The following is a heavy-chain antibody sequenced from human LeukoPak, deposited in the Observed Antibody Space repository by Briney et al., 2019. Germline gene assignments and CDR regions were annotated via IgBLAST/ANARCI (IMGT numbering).Heavy chain of an antibody. CDR1: GFTFSSYA. D-gene: IGHD3-22*01. V-gene: IGHV3-23*01. CDR3: ARDQRPYYYDSSGYSFDY. Sequence: GGSLRLSCAASGFTFSSYAMSWVRQAPGKGLEWVSAISGSGGSTYYADSVKGRFTISRDNSKNTLYLQMNSLRAEDTAVYYCARDQRPYYYDSSGYSFDYWGQGTLVTVSS. CDR2: ISGSGGST. J-gene: IGHJ4*02.